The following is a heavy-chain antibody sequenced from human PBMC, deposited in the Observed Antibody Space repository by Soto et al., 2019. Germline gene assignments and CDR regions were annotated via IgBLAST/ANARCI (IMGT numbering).Heavy chain of an antibody. J-gene: IGHJ6*02. D-gene: IGHD3-10*01. CDR3: VRPLPSGRNYGLDV. CDR2: IYDNGTT. Sequence: GGSLRLSFAASGLTVSNAYMAWVRQAPGMGLEWVSVIYDNGTTYYADSVKGRFTISRDTSTNTLSLQMDSLRAEDTAVYYCVRPLPSGRNYGLDVWGQGTTVTVSS. V-gene: IGHV3-53*01. CDR1: GLTVSNAY.